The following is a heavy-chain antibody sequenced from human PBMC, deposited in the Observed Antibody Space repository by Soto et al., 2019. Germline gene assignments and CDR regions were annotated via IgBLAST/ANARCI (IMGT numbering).Heavy chain of an antibody. D-gene: IGHD5-18*01. CDR3: ATLNSFGSDS. CDR1: GFSFSRFW. V-gene: IGHV3-74*01. Sequence: LRLSCVASGFSFSRFWMHWVRRVPGKGLVWVSRITGDGAITTYADSVRGRFTISRDNAKSTVYLQMDSLRAEDTAVYYCATLNSFGSDSWGQGTPVTVSS. CDR2: ITGDGAIT. J-gene: IGHJ4*02.